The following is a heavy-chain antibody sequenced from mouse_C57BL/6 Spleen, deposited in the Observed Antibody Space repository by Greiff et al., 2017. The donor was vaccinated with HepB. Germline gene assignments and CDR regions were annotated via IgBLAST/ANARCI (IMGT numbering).Heavy chain of an antibody. V-gene: IGHV1-59*01. D-gene: IGHD3-2*02. Sequence: QVQLQQPGAELVRPGTSVKLSCKASGYTFTSYWMHWVKQRPGQGLEWIGVIDPSDSYTNYNQKFKGKATLTVDTSSSTAYMQLSSLTSEDSAVYDCARSRQLRLHAMDYWGQGTSVTVSS. CDR2: IDPSDSYT. CDR1: GYTFTSYW. J-gene: IGHJ4*01. CDR3: ARSRQLRLHAMDY.